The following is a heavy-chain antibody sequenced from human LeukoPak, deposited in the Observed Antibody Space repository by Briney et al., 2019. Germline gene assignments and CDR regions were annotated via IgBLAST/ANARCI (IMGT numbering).Heavy chain of an antibody. CDR1: GFTFSSYA. CDR2: ISGSGGST. CDR3: ARALGYCSSTSCYSYFDL. Sequence: GGSLRLSCAASGFTFSSYAMSWVRQAPGKGLEWVSAISGSGGSTYYADSVKGRFTISRDNSKNTLYLQMNSLRAEDTAVYYCARALGYCSSTSCYSYFDLWGRGTLVTASS. J-gene: IGHJ2*01. V-gene: IGHV3-23*01. D-gene: IGHD2-2*02.